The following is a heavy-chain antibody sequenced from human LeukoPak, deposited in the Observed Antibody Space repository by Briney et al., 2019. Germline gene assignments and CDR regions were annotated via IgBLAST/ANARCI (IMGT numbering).Heavy chain of an antibody. J-gene: IGHJ4*02. CDR2: ISYDEITK. CDR1: GFSFNSYG. CDR3: AKSGTRYCSGSNCYFDY. D-gene: IGHD2-15*01. Sequence: PGGSLRLSCAASGFSFNSYGMHWVRQAPGKGLEWVAVISYDEITKYYADSVKGRFAMSRDNSENTLYLQMNSLRPEDTAVYYCAKSGTRYCSGSNCYFDYWGQGTLVTVSS. V-gene: IGHV3-30*18.